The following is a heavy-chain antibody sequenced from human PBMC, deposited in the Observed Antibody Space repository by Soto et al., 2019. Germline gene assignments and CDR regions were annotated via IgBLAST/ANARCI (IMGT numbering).Heavy chain of an antibody. J-gene: IGHJ4*02. CDR3: ARRRGGDYVWGSYRYPFDY. V-gene: IGHV4-39*01. CDR2: IYYSGST. Sequence: QLQLQESGPGLVKPSETLSLTCTVSGGSISSSSYYWGWIRQPPGKGLEWIGSIYYSGSTYYNPSLQGRVAISVDTSKNQFSLKLSSVTAADTAVYYCARRRGGDYVWGSYRYPFDYWGQGTLVTVSS. D-gene: IGHD3-16*02. CDR1: GGSISSSSYY.